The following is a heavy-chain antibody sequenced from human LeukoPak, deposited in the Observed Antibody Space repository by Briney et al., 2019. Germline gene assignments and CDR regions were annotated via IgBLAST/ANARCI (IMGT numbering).Heavy chain of an antibody. CDR2: ISGGGVTT. J-gene: IGHJ6*02. Sequence: GGSLRLSCVGSGFTSIAYALTWARQAPGKGLEWVSGISGGGVTTYYADSVKGRFTISRDNSKNTLYRQMNSLRADDTAIYYCARNQQLGGHSYYYYGMDVWGQGTTVTVSS. D-gene: IGHD3-16*01. V-gene: IGHV3-23*01. CDR3: ARNQQLGGHSYYYYGMDV. CDR1: GFTSIAYA.